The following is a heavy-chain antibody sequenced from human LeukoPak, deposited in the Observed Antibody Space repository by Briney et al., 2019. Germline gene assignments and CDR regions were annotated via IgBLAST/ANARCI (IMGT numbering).Heavy chain of an antibody. Sequence: SETLSLTCTVSGGSISSSSYYWGWIRQPPGKGLEWIGSIYYSGSTSYNPSLKSRVTISVDTSKNQFSLKLSSVTAADTAVYYCASQGATVYYFDYWGQGTLVTVSS. D-gene: IGHD4-11*01. CDR3: ASQGATVYYFDY. CDR1: GGSISSSSYY. J-gene: IGHJ4*02. V-gene: IGHV4-39*01. CDR2: IYYSGST.